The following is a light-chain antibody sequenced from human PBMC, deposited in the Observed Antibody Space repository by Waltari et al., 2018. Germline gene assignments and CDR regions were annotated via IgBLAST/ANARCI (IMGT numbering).Light chain of an antibody. CDR1: QSITNY. Sequence: DIQMTQSPSSLSAFVGDRVTITCRASQSITNYLNWYQEKPGKAPKLLIYAASGLQGGVPSRFSCSGSGTDFTLTISSLQAEDFATYSCQQSYSTPYTFGQGTKLEIK. CDR3: QQSYSTPYT. J-gene: IGKJ2*01. V-gene: IGKV1-39*01. CDR2: AAS.